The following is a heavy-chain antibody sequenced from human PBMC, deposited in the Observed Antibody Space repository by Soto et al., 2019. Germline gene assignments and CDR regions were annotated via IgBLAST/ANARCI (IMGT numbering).Heavy chain of an antibody. CDR1: GGSINSAYY. J-gene: IGHJ5*02. D-gene: IGHD3-10*01. CDR3: ARGGPGFGELRWFDP. CDR2: IYYSGST. Sequence: PSETLSLTCAVSGGSINSAYYWSWIRQHPGKGLEWIGYIYYSGSTYYNPSLKSRVTISVDTSKNQFSLKLSSVSAADTAVYYCARGGPGFGELRWFDPWGQGTLVTVSS. V-gene: IGHV4-31*11.